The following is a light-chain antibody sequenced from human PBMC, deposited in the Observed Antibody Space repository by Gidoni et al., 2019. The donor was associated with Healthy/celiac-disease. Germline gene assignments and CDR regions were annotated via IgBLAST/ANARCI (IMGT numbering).Light chain of an antibody. V-gene: IGKV1-27*01. Sequence: DIQMTQSPSSLSASVGDRVTITCRASQGISNYLAWYQQKPGKVPKLLIYAASTLQSGVPSRFSGRGSGTDFTLTISSQQPEDVATYYCQKYNSAPPLTFGGXTKVEIK. CDR2: AAS. CDR1: QGISNY. CDR3: QKYNSAPPLT. J-gene: IGKJ4*01.